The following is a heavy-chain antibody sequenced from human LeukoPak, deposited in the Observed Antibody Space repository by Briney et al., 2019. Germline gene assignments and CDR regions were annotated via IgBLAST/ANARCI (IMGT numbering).Heavy chain of an antibody. V-gene: IGHV3-74*01. J-gene: IGHJ2*01. CDR1: GFTFSSYW. CDR3: ARDGFTMIVVGWYFDL. Sequence: GGSLRLSCAASGFTFSSYWMHWVRQAPGKGLVWVSRINSDGSSTTYAASVKGRFTIPRDNAKNTLYLQMNSLRAEDTAVYYCARDGFTMIVVGWYFDLWGRGTLVTVSS. D-gene: IGHD3-22*01. CDR2: INSDGSST.